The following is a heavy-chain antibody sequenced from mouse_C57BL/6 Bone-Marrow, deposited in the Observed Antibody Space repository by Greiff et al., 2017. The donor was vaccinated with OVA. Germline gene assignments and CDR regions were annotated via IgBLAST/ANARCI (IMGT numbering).Heavy chain of an antibody. V-gene: IGHV14-3*01. CDR3: ATSRKTEDY. Sequence: VQLQQSVAELVRPGASVKLSCTASGFTIKNTYMHWVKQRPEQGLEWLGRIDPANGNTKYAPKFPGQATITADTSSNTAYLQLSSLPSEATARYYGATSRKTEDYWGQGTTLTVSS. CDR2: IDPANGNT. CDR1: GFTIKNTY. J-gene: IGHJ2*01. D-gene: IGHD3-3*01.